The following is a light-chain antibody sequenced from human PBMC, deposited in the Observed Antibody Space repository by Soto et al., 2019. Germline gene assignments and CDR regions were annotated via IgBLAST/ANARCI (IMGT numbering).Light chain of an antibody. Sequence: QSALTQPASVSGSHVQSITISCTRTNSDLGSFNFVSWYQQHPGKAPKVMIYEVAKRPSGISDRFSGSKSGNTASLTISGLQVEDEADYYCCSDAGTSSYLFGTGTKVTVL. V-gene: IGLV2-23*02. CDR3: CSDAGTSSYL. CDR1: NSDLGSFNF. J-gene: IGLJ1*01. CDR2: EVA.